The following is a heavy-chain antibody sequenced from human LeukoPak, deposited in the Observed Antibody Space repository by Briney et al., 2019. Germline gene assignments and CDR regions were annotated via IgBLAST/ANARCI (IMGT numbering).Heavy chain of an antibody. CDR2: IWYDGSNK. CDR3: AKGKYSSGYYYFDY. Sequence: GGSLRLSCAAPGFTFSSYGMRWVRQAPGKGLEWVAVIWYDGSNKYYADSVRGRFTISRDNSKNTLYLQMNSLRAEDTAVYYCAKGKYSSGYYYFDYWGQGTLVTVSS. D-gene: IGHD3-22*01. J-gene: IGHJ4*02. CDR1: GFTFSSYG. V-gene: IGHV3-33*06.